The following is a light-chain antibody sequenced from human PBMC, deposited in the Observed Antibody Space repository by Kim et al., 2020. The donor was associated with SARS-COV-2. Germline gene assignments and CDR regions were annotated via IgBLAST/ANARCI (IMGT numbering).Light chain of an antibody. CDR1: SSDVGGYNY. CDR2: EVS. V-gene: IGLV2-8*01. CDR3: SSYGGSNNLFI. Sequence: QSVTISCTGTSSDVGGYNYVSWYQQHPGKAPKVIMFEVSKRPSGVPDRFSGSKSGNTASLTVSGLQAEDEADYYCSSYGGSNNLFIFGTGTKVTVL. J-gene: IGLJ1*01.